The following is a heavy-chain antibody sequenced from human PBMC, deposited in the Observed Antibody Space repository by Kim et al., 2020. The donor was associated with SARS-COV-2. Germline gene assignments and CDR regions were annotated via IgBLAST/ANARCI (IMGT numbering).Heavy chain of an antibody. J-gene: IGHJ4*02. D-gene: IGHD6-19*01. V-gene: IGHV3-30*04. CDR1: GFTFSSYA. Sequence: GGSLRLSCAASGFTFSSYAMHWVRQAPGKGLEWVAVISYDGSNKYYADSVKGRFTISRDNSKNTLYLQMNSLRAEDTAVYYCAREALKVWSSGWGYWGQGTLVTVSS. CDR3: AREALKVWSSGWGY. CDR2: ISYDGSNK.